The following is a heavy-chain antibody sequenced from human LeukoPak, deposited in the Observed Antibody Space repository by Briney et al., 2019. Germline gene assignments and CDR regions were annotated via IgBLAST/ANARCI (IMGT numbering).Heavy chain of an antibody. Sequence: SETLSLTCTVSGGSISSYYWSWIRQPPGKGLEWIGYIYYSGSTYYNPSLKSRVTISVDTSKNQFSLKLSSVTAADTAVYYCARDTRGGSYDYWGQGTLVTVSS. CDR1: GGSISSYY. D-gene: IGHD1-26*01. J-gene: IGHJ4*02. CDR3: ARDTRGGSYDY. CDR2: IYYSGST. V-gene: IGHV4-59*12.